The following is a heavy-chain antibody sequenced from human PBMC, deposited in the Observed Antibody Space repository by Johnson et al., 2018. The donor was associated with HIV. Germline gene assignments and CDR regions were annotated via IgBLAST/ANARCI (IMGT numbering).Heavy chain of an antibody. CDR1: GFKFYEYD. D-gene: IGHD1-26*01. V-gene: IGHV3-20*04. J-gene: IGHJ3*02. CDR3: ARDRTGGSYPRAFDI. Sequence: MQLVESGGGVVRPGGSLRISCVASGFKFYEYDVSWVRQVPGKGLEWVSGINWNGGSTGYADSVKGRFTISRDNAKNSLYLQMNSLRAEDTALYYCARDRTGGSYPRAFDIWGQGTMVTVSS. CDR2: INWNGGST.